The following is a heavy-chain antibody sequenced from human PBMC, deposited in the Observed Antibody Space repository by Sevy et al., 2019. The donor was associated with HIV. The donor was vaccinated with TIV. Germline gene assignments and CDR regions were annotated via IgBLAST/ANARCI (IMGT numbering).Heavy chain of an antibody. CDR3: ARRYLPSAPPALDY. CDR1: GFTFSNYV. D-gene: IGHD2-2*01. CDR2: ISHGGGTT. V-gene: IGHV3-23*01. J-gene: IGHJ4*02. Sequence: GGSLRLSCAASGFTFSNYVMNWVRQAPWKGLEWVSVISHGGGTTYYADSVKGRFTISRDDSKDTVYLEMNSLRAEDTAVYYCARRYLPSAPPALDYWGQGTLVTVSS.